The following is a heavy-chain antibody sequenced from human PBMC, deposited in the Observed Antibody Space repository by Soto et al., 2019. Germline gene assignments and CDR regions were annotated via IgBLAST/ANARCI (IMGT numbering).Heavy chain of an antibody. CDR1: GYTLTSYA. V-gene: IGHV1-3*01. CDR3: ARSIAVAGSSAALFDY. Sequence: QVQLVQSGAEVKKPGASVKVSCKASGYTLTSYAMHWVSQAPGQRLEWMGRINAGNGNTKYLQKFQGRVTITRDTSASTAYMELSSLRSEDTAVYYCARSIAVAGSSAALFDYWGQGTLVTVSS. J-gene: IGHJ4*02. CDR2: INAGNGNT. D-gene: IGHD6-19*01.